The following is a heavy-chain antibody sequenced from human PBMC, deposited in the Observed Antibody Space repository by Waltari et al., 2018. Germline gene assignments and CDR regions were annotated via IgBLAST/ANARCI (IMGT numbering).Heavy chain of an antibody. CDR3: LRGQGYSYGHDF. V-gene: IGHV1-2*02. D-gene: IGHD5-18*01. CDR1: GYSFSDYY. J-gene: IGHJ4*02. Sequence: QVQLVQSGADVKKPGASVVVSCEVSGYSFSDYYILWVRQAPGQGLQWMGWITPHNGVTEYAQQFQGRVTMTRDPSINTAYMELSSLQSDDTAVYYCLRGQGYSYGHDFWGQGTLVTVSS. CDR2: ITPHNGVT.